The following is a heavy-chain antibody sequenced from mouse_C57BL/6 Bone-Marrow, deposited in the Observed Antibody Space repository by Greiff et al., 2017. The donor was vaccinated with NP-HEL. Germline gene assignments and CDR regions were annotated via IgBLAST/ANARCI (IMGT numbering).Heavy chain of an antibody. CDR1: GYAFSSYW. Sequence: QVQLQQSGAELVKPGASVKISCKASGYAFSSYWMNWVKQRPGKGLEWIGQIYPGDGDTNYNGKFKGKATLTADKSSSTAYMQLSSLTSEDSAVYFCARHYDYDDWFAYWGQGTLVTVSA. J-gene: IGHJ3*01. D-gene: IGHD2-4*01. V-gene: IGHV1-80*01. CDR2: IYPGDGDT. CDR3: ARHYDYDDWFAY.